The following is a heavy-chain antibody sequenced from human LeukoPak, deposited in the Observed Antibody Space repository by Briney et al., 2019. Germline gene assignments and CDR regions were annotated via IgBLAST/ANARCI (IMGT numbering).Heavy chain of an antibody. CDR3: ARVNEGAVAGHDAFDI. CDR2: ISSSSSYI. CDR1: GFTFSSYS. J-gene: IGHJ3*02. V-gene: IGHV3-21*01. Sequence: GGSLRLXCAASGFTFSSYSMNWVRQAPGKGLEWVSSISSSSSYIYYADSVKGRFTISRDNAKNSLYLQMNSLRAEDTAVYYCARVNEGAVAGHDAFDIWGQGTMVTVSS. D-gene: IGHD6-19*01.